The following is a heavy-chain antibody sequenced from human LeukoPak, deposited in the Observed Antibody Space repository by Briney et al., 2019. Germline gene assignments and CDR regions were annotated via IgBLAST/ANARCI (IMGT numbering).Heavy chain of an antibody. CDR3: AKNYGSGSYYYYHYKDV. J-gene: IGHJ6*03. V-gene: IGHV3-30*04. D-gene: IGHD3-10*01. CDR1: GFTFSSYA. CDR2: ISYDGSNK. Sequence: PGRSLRLSCAASGFTFSSYAMHWVRQAPGKGLEWVAVISYDGSNKYYADSVKGRFTISRDNSKNTLYLQMNSLRAEDTAVYYCAKNYGSGSYYYYHYKDVWGKGTTVTVSS.